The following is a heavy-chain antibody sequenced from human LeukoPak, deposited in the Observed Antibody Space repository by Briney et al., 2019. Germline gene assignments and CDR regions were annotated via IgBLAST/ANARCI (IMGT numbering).Heavy chain of an antibody. CDR3: ARISGSGSYYNYYYYYMDV. CDR2: MISSSSYI. D-gene: IGHD3-10*01. CDR1: GFTFRLYY. Sequence: GGSLSLFCAASGFTFRLYYVIWTRQSRGKGREGVSYMISSSSYIYYADSVKGRFTISRDNAKNSLYLQMNSLRAEDTAVYYCARISGSGSYYNYYYYYMDVWGEGTTVTISS. J-gene: IGHJ6*03. V-gene: IGHV3-11*06.